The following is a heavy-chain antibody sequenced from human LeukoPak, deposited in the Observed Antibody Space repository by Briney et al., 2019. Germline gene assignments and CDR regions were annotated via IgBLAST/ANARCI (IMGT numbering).Heavy chain of an antibody. CDR3: ARDGAGGCSSTSCYHSY. Sequence: SVKVSCKASGYTFTSYGISWVRQAPGQGLEWMGRIIPILGIANYAQKFQGRVTITADKSTSTAYMELSSLRSEDTAVYYCARDGAGGCSSTSCYHSYWGQGTLVTVSS. D-gene: IGHD2-2*01. CDR2: IIPILGIA. CDR1: GYTFTSYG. V-gene: IGHV1-69*04. J-gene: IGHJ4*02.